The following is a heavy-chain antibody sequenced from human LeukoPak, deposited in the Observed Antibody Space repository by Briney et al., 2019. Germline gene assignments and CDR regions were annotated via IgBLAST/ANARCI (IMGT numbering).Heavy chain of an antibody. J-gene: IGHJ4*02. V-gene: IGHV3-33*01. CDR2: IWYDGSNK. CDR3: ARGPSWGYDILTV. CDR1: GFTFSSCG. D-gene: IGHD3-9*01. Sequence: GGSLRLSCAASGFTFSSCGMHWVRQAPGKGREWVAIIWYDGSNKYYADSVKGRFTISRDNSKNTLYLQMNSLRAEDTAVYYCARGPSWGYDILTVWGQGTLVTVSS.